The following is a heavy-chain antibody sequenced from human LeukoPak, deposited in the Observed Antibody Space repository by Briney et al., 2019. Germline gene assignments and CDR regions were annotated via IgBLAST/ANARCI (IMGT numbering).Heavy chain of an antibody. V-gene: IGHV3-23*01. CDR2: ISGGGDGK. Sequence: GGSLRLSCAASGFTFSSYALAWVRQAPGKGLEWVSGISGGGDGKYYADSVKGRVTISRDNSKNTVFLQMNSLRAEDTAVYYCAKDLRYCSSASCYYSGLDVWGQGTTVTVSS. J-gene: IGHJ6*02. CDR1: GFTFSSYA. CDR3: AKDLRYCSSASCYYSGLDV. D-gene: IGHD2-2*01.